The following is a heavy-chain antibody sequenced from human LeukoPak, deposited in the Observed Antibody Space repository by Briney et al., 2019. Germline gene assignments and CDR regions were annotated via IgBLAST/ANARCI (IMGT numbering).Heavy chain of an antibody. D-gene: IGHD3-22*01. Sequence: GGSLRLSCAASGFTFDDYAMSWVRQAPGKGLEWVSTLSGSGGNTYYADSVKGRVTISRDNSKNTLYLQMNSLRAEDTAVYHCAKGSYYYDSADYFDYWGQGTLVTVSS. J-gene: IGHJ4*02. CDR2: LSGSGGNT. V-gene: IGHV3-23*01. CDR3: AKGSYYYDSADYFDY. CDR1: GFTFDDYA.